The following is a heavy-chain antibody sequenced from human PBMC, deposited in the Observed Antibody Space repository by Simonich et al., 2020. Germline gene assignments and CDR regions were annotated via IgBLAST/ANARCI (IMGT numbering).Heavy chain of an antibody. D-gene: IGHD3-10*01. Sequence: EVQLVESGGGLVQPGGSLKLSCAASGFTFSGSAIHGVRQASGKGLEWVCRIRSKANSYATAYAASVKGRFTISRDDSKNTAYLQMNSLKTEETAVYYCTRFDYYGSGSYYFDYWGQGTLVTVSS. CDR2: IRSKANSYAT. J-gene: IGHJ4*02. V-gene: IGHV3-73*02. CDR1: GFTFSGSA. CDR3: TRFDYYGSGSYYFDY.